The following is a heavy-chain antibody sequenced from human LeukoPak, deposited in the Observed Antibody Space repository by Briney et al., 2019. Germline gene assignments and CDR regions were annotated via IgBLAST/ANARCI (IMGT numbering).Heavy chain of an antibody. J-gene: IGHJ4*02. Sequence: PGGSLRLSCAASGFTFSSYAMSWVRQAPGKGLEWVSAISGSGDSTYYSDSVKGRFTTSRDNSKNTLYVQMNSLRAEDTAVYYCANPLISDYYDSSGYWGYWGQGTLVTVSS. D-gene: IGHD3-22*01. CDR3: ANPLISDYYDSSGYWGY. V-gene: IGHV3-23*01. CDR1: GFTFSSYA. CDR2: ISGSGDST.